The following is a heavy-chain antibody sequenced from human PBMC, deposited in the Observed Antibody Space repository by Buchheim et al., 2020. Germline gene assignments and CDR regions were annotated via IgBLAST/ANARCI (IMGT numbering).Heavy chain of an antibody. CDR3: ARDLSGSQDY. J-gene: IGHJ4*02. V-gene: IGHV3-74*01. CDR2: INEDGSFT. D-gene: IGHD1-26*01. Sequence: EVQLEESGGGLVQPGGSLRLSCAASGFTLRTYWMHWVRQAPGKGLEWVSRINEDGSFTNYADSVKGRFTISRDNAENTLYLQMTSLRVKDTAMYYCARDLSGSQDYWGQGTL. CDR1: GFTLRTYW.